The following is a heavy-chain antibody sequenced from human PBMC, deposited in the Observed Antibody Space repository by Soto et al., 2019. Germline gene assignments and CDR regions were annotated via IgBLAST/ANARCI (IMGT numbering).Heavy chain of an antibody. D-gene: IGHD2-15*01. CDR2: ISAYNGNT. Sequence: ASVKVSCKASGYTFTSYGISWVRQAPGQGLEWMGWISAYNGNTNYAQKLQGRVTMTTDTSTSTAYMELRSLRSDDTAVYYCARDIVVVVAASPSGHDAFEIWGQGTLVTVSS. CDR1: GYTFTSYG. J-gene: IGHJ3*02. V-gene: IGHV1-18*01. CDR3: ARDIVVVVAASPSGHDAFEI.